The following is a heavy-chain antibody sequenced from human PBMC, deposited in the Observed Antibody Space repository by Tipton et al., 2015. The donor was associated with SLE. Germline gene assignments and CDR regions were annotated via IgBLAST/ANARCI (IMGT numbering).Heavy chain of an antibody. J-gene: IGHJ4*02. CDR2: IVPIFGTV. Sequence: QSGPEVKKPGSSVRVSCTASGDTFSSHSFTWVRQAPGQGFEWMGGIVPIFGTVHYALKFQDRVAITTDTSTSTAYMELRSLRSEDTAVYYCARGSLQYWGQGTLVTVSS. CDR3: ARGSLQY. D-gene: IGHD1-1*01. CDR1: GDTFSSHS. V-gene: IGHV1-69*05.